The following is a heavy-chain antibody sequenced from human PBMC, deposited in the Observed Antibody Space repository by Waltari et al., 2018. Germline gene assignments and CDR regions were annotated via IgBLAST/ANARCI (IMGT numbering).Heavy chain of an antibody. Sequence: EVQLLESGGGLVQPGGSLRLSCAASGFTFSTYSMNWVRQAPGKGLEWVSYISSSGTTMYYADSVKGRFTISRDNAKNSLYLQMNSLRAEDTAVYYCARRQNDYGDFLYYYYMDVWGKGTTVTVSS. V-gene: IGHV3-48*04. D-gene: IGHD4-17*01. CDR3: ARRQNDYGDFLYYYYMDV. J-gene: IGHJ6*03. CDR1: GFTFSTYS. CDR2: ISSSGTTM.